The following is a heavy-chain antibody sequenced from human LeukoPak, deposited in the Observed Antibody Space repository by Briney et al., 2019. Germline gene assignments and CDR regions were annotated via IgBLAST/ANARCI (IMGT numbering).Heavy chain of an antibody. CDR3: ARGTPADY. V-gene: IGHV1-2*04. J-gene: IGHJ4*02. CDR1: GYSFTGYY. D-gene: IGHD4-23*01. Sequence: ASVKVSRKASGYSFTGYYIHWVRQAPGQGLEWMGWLNPSSGGSHYAQKFQVWVTMTRDTSISTAYMELSRLTSDDTAVYYCARGTPADYWGQGTLLTVSS. CDR2: LNPSSGGS.